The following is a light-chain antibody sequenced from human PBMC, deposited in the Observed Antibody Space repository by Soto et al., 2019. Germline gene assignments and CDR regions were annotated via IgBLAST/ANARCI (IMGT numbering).Light chain of an antibody. V-gene: IGKV1-5*03. CDR1: QSISSW. Sequence: DIQMTQSPSTLSASVGDRVTITCRASQSISSWLAWYQQTPGTAPKLLIYKASSLQSGVPSRFSGSGSGTEFTLTISSLQPDDFASYYCQKYVTAFRSFRQGTKGDI. CDR2: KAS. J-gene: IGKJ1*01. CDR3: QKYVTAFRS.